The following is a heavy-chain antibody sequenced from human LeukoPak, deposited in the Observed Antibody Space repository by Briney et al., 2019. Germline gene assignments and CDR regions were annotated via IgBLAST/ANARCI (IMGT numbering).Heavy chain of an antibody. J-gene: IGHJ5*02. CDR1: GFSFSSHA. CDR3: ARGLYNPFDP. D-gene: IGHD1-14*01. V-gene: IGHV3-23*01. Sequence: GGSLRLSCAASGFSFSSHAMSWVRQAPGKGLEWVSAMSGGGVCTYYADSVKGRFTISRDNSKNTLYLQMNSLRAEDTAVYYCARGLYNPFDPWGQGTLVTVSS. CDR2: MSGGGVCT.